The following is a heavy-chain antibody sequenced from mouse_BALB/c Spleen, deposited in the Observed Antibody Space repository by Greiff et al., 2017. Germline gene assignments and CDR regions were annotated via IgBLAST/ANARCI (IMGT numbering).Heavy chain of an antibody. J-gene: IGHJ4*01. CDR2: INPSTGYT. V-gene: IGHV1-7*01. D-gene: IGHD4-1*01. CDR1: GYTFTSYW. Sequence: VQLHQSGAELAKPGASVKMSCKASGYTFTSYWMHWVKQRPGQGLEWIGYINPSTGYTEYNQKFKDKATLTADKSSSTAYMQLSSLTSEDSAVYYCARPGRRAMDYWGQGTSVTVSS. CDR3: ARPGRRAMDY.